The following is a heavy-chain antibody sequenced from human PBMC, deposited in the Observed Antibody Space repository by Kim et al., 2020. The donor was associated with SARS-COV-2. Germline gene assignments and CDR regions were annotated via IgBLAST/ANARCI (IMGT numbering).Heavy chain of an antibody. V-gene: IGHV3-23*01. CDR1: GFTFDTSP. D-gene: IGHD4-17*01. Sequence: GGSLRLSCAASGFTFDTSPMGWVRQAPGKGLEWVSRISWDGTRTYYADSVKGRVTMSSDKSKNTVYLHMNSLRVEDTAVYYCAKGVTNSGFDYWGQR. CDR3: AKGVTNSGFDY. J-gene: IGHJ4*02. CDR2: ISWDGTRT.